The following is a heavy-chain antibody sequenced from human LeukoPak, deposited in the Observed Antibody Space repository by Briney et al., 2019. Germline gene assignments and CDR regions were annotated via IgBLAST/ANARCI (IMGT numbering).Heavy chain of an antibody. J-gene: IGHJ4*02. V-gene: IGHV3-7*04. D-gene: IGHD5-12*01. Sequence: GGSLRLSCAASGFTFSTYWMSWVRQAPEKGLEWVANIKRDGSENYYVDSVKGRFTISRDNAKNSLYLQMSSLRAEDTAVYYCARSSGYRGIDFWGQGTLVTVSS. CDR1: GFTFSTYW. CDR2: IKRDGSEN. CDR3: ARSSGYRGIDF.